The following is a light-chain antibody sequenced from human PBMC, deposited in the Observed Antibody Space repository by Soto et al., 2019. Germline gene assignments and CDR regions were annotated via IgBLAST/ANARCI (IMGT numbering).Light chain of an antibody. Sequence: ILLTQSTGTLSLSPVARATLSCRASQSVSTSSLAWYQQKGGQAPRLLIHGASSRATGIPDRFSGSGSGTDFTLTISRLEPEDFAVFYCQQYGGSPWTFGHGTKVDIK. V-gene: IGKV3-20*01. CDR3: QQYGGSPWT. CDR2: GAS. CDR1: QSVSTSS. J-gene: IGKJ1*01.